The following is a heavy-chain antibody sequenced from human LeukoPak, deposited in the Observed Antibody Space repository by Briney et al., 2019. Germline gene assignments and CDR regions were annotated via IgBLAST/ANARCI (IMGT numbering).Heavy chain of an antibody. CDR3: AKADDILTGSDY. Sequence: TGGSLRLSCAASGFTFSSYGVHWVRQAPGKGLEWVAFIRYDGSNKYYADSVKGRFTISRDNSKNTLYLQMNSLRAEDTAVYYCAKADDILTGSDYWGQGTLVTVSS. CDR2: IRYDGSNK. J-gene: IGHJ4*02. D-gene: IGHD3-9*01. CDR1: GFTFSSYG. V-gene: IGHV3-30*02.